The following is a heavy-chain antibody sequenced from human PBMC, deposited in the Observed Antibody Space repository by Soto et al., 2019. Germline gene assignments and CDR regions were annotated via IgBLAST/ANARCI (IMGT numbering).Heavy chain of an antibody. J-gene: IGHJ6*02. V-gene: IGHV4-4*07. CDR1: GGSISSYY. CDR2: IYTSGST. Sequence: SETLSLTCTVSGGSISSYYWSWIRQPAGKGLEWIGRIYTSGSTNYNPSLKSRVTMSVDTSKNQFSLKLSSVTAADTAVYYCAREVRTEGDYYYGMDVWGQGTTVTVS. CDR3: AREVRTEGDYYYGMDV.